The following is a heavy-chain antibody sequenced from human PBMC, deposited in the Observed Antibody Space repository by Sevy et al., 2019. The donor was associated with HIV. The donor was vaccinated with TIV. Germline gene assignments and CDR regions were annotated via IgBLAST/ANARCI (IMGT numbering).Heavy chain of an antibody. CDR3: VKDFAVAGTLGFDS. D-gene: IGHD6-19*01. CDR1: GFTFSSFA. CDR2: ISVNGVTT. V-gene: IGHV3-64D*08. J-gene: IGHJ4*02. Sequence: GGSLRLSCSASGFTFSSFAMHWVRQAPDKGLEYVSAISVNGVTTSYADSVKGRFTISRDNSKNTLDLQMSSLRAEDTAVYYCVKDFAVAGTLGFDSWGQGTLVTVSS.